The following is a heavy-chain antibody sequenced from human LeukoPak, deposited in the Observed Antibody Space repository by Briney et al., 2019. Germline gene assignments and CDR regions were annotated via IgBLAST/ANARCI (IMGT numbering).Heavy chain of an antibody. J-gene: IGHJ5*02. CDR2: IYYSGST. V-gene: IGHV4-59*01. CDR1: GGSISSYY. Sequence: SETQSLTCTVSGGSISSYYWSWMRQPPGKGLEWIGYIYYSGSTSYNPSLKSRVTISVDTSKNQFSLKLSSVTAADTAVYYCAKRMAGTNCFDPWGQGTLVTVSS. CDR3: AKRMAGTNCFDP. D-gene: IGHD6-19*01.